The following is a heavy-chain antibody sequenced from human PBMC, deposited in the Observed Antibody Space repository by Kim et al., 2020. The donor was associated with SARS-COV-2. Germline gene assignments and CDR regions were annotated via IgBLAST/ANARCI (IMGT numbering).Heavy chain of an antibody. D-gene: IGHD6-13*01. CDR1: GGSISGDY. Sequence: SETLSLTCAVYGGSISGDYWSWNRQRPGKGLEWIGEVNHSGSTNYNQSLKSRVTISVDTSKNKFSLKLSSVTAAATAVYYCARALFFDISSWYGGITNW. V-gene: IGHV4-34*01. CDR2: VNHSGST. J-gene: IGHJ5*01. CDR3: ARALFFDISSWYGGITNW.